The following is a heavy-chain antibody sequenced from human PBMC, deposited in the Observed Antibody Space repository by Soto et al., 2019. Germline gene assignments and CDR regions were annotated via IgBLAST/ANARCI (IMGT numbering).Heavy chain of an antibody. V-gene: IGHV1-69*08. CDR1: GGTFSSYT. J-gene: IGHJ4*02. Sequence: QVQLVQSGAEVKKPGYSVTVSCKVSGGTFSSYTISWVREAPGQGLEWMGRIIPILGIANYAQKFQGRVTITADKSTSTAYMELSSLRSEDTAVYYCARDGVGATDYWGQGTLVTVSS. CDR3: ARDGVGATDY. CDR2: IIPILGIA. D-gene: IGHD1-26*01.